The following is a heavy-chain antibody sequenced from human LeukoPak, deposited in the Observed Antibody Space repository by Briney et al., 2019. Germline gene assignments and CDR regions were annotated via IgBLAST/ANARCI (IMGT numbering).Heavy chain of an antibody. CDR1: GFILSNYR. CDR3: ARTYDFGRGPPGDAFDN. J-gene: IGHJ3*02. D-gene: IGHD3-3*01. V-gene: IGHV3-48*01. Sequence: PGGSLRLSCAASGFILSNYRMNWVRQAPGKVPEWVSYIDARSGITYYADSVQGRFTISRDNAQESVFLQMNSLRADDTAVYYCARTYDFGRGPPGDAFDNWGPGTLVTVSS. CDR2: IDARSGIT.